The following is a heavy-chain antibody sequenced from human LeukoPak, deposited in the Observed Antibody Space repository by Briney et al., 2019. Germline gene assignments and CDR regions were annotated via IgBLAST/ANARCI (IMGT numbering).Heavy chain of an antibody. CDR1: GCTFTGYY. CDR2: IEPNSGGT. J-gene: IGHJ4*02. D-gene: IGHD2-15*01. CDR3: ARVPQGYCSGGTCYDY. Sequence: ASVKVSCKASGCTFTGYYMQWVRQAPGQGLEWMGWIEPNSGGTNSAQKFQGRVTMTRDTSISTAYMELRRLRSDDTAIYYCARVPQGYCSGGTCYDYWGQGTLVTVSS. V-gene: IGHV1-2*02.